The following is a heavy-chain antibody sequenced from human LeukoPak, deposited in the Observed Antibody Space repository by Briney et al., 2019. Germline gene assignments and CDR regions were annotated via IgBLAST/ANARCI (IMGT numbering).Heavy chain of an antibody. Sequence: GGSLRLSCAASGFTVSSNYMSWVRQAPGKGLEWVSVIYSGGSTYYADSVKGRFTISRDNSENTLYLQMNSLRAEDTAVYYCARVIRSYGYVFDYWGQGTLVTVSS. D-gene: IGHD5-18*01. J-gene: IGHJ4*02. CDR2: IYSGGST. CDR3: ARVIRSYGYVFDY. CDR1: GFTVSSNY. V-gene: IGHV3-53*01.